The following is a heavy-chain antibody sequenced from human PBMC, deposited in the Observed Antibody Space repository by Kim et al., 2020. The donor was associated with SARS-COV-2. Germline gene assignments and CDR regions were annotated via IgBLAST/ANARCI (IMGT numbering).Heavy chain of an antibody. Sequence: SETLSLTCTVSGGSISSSSYYWGWIRQPPGKGLEWIGTIYYSGSTYYDPSLKSRVTISVDTSKNQFSLKLSSVTAADTAVYYCARGQVLRYFDGRIWFDPWGQGTLVTVSS. CDR3: ARGQVLRYFDGRIWFDP. D-gene: IGHD3-9*01. CDR2: IYYSGST. J-gene: IGHJ5*02. V-gene: IGHV4-39*07. CDR1: GGSISSSSYY.